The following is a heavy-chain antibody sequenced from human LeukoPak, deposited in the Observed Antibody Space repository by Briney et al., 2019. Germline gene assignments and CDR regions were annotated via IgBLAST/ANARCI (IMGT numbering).Heavy chain of an antibody. V-gene: IGHV4-39*01. CDR3: ARHPQPFDI. CDR2: IYYSGST. Sequence: PSETLSLTCTVSGGSIRSTAYYWGWIRQPPGKGLEWIGTIYYSGSTNYNPSLKSRVTISLDTSNNQFSLRLNSVTAADTATYYCARHPQPFDIWGHGTMVTVSS. CDR1: GGSIRSTAYY. J-gene: IGHJ3*02. D-gene: IGHD6-13*01.